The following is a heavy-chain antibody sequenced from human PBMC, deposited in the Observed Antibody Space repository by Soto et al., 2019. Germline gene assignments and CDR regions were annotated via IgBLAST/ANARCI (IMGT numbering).Heavy chain of an antibody. D-gene: IGHD3-10*01. CDR1: GFSVSRNY. CDR2: VYSGGGT. J-gene: IGHJ4*02. V-gene: IGHV3-53*02. CDR3: ARVPGRL. Sequence: QLVETGGGLIQPGTSLTLSCAASGFSVSRNYMTWVRQAPGKGLEWVSFVYSGGGTFYADSVKGRFILSRDDSQNTMYLQMNNLRAEDTAVYYCARVPGRLWGRGTLVTGAS.